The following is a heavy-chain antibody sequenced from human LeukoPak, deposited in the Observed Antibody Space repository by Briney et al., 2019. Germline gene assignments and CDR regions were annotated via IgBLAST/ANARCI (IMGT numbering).Heavy chain of an antibody. CDR3: ARLYCSSTSCQLIRPYYYYMDV. CDR1: GFTFNNYG. CDR2: ISSSSSYI. J-gene: IGHJ6*03. V-gene: IGHV3-21*01. D-gene: IGHD2-2*01. Sequence: GGSLRLSCAASGFTFNNYGMSWVRQAPGKGLEWVSSISSSSSYICYADSVKGRFTISRDNAKNSLYLQMNSLRAEDTAVYYCARLYCSSTSCQLIRPYYYYMDVWGKGTTVTVSS.